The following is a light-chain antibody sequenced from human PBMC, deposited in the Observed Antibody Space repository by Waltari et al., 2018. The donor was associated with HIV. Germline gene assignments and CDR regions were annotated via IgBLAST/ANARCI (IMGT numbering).Light chain of an antibody. CDR2: GSN. J-gene: IGLJ3*02. V-gene: IGLV1-47*01. CDR3: AAWDDSLSGRV. CDR1: SSNIGSNY. Sequence: QSVLTQSPSASGTPGQRVTISCSGSSSNIGSNYVYWYQQLPGTAPKLLIYGSNQRPPGVPDRFSGSKSCPSASLAISGLRSEDEADYYCAAWDDSLSGRVFGGGTKLTVL.